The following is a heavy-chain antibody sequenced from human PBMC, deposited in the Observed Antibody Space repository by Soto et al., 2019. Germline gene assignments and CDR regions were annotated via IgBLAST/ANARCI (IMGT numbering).Heavy chain of an antibody. J-gene: IGHJ6*02. CDR1: GYSFTSYW. CDR2: IHPGDSDT. V-gene: IGHV5-51*01. D-gene: IGHD2-2*02. CDR3: ARLSGCSSTSCYTHMDV. Sequence: ESLTISGKCSGYSFTSYWIGWVRQMPGKGLELMGIIHPGDSDTRYSPSFQGQVTISADKSISTAYLQWSSLKASDTAMYYCARLSGCSSTSCYTHMDVWGQGTTVTVSS.